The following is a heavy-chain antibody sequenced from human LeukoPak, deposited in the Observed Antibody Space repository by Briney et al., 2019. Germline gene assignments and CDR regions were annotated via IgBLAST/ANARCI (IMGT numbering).Heavy chain of an antibody. D-gene: IGHD2-15*01. V-gene: IGHV3-21*01. CDR3: ARGGVLRLLGDFGAFDI. CDR2: ISSSSSYI. J-gene: IGHJ3*02. Sequence: GGSLRLSCAASGFTFSSYSMNWVRQAPGKGLEWVSSISSSSSYIYYADSVKGRFTISRDNAKNSLYLQMNSLRVEDTAVYYCARGGVLRLLGDFGAFDIWGQGTMVTVSS. CDR1: GFTFSSYS.